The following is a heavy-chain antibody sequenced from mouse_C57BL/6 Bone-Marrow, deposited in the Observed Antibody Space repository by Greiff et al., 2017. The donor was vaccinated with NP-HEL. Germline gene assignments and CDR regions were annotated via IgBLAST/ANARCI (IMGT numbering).Heavy chain of an antibody. CDR1: GYAFSSSW. V-gene: IGHV1-82*01. CDR3: ARKGYFDV. CDR2: IYPGDGDT. J-gene: IGHJ1*03. Sequence: QVQLQQSGPELVKPGASVKISCKASGYAFSSSWMNWVKQRPGKGLEWIGRIYPGDGDTNYNGKFKGKATLTADKSSSTAYMQLSSLTSEDSAVYCCARKGYFDVWGTGTTVTVSS.